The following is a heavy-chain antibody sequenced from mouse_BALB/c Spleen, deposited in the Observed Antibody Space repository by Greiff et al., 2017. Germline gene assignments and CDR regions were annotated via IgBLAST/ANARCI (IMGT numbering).Heavy chain of an antibody. V-gene: IGHV5-17*02. J-gene: IGHJ3*01. D-gene: IGHD2-1*01. CDR1: GFTFSSFG. CDR2: ISSGSSTI. CDR3: TTPYGNYPFAY. Sequence: EVMLVESGGGLVQPGGSRKLSCAASGFTFSSFGMHWVRQAPEKGLEWVAYISSGSSTIYYADTVKGRFTISRDNPKNTLFLQMTSLRSEDTAMYYCTTPYGNYPFAYWGQGTLVTVSA.